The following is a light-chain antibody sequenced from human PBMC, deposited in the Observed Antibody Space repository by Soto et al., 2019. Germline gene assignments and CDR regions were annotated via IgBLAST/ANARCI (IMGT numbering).Light chain of an antibody. V-gene: IGKV3-20*01. CDR2: GAS. CDR1: PSVSGNY. CDR3: QQYDFSLRT. Sequence: EIVLTQSPGTLSLSPGERATLSCRASPSVSGNYLAWYQQKPGQAPRLLIYGASSRASGIPDRFSGSGSGTDFTLTISRLEPEDFAVYYCQQYDFSLRTFGQGSKVEI. J-gene: IGKJ4*01.